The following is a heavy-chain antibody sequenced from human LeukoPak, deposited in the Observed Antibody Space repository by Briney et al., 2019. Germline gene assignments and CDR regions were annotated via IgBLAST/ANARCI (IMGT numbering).Heavy chain of an antibody. Sequence: SETLSLTCAVSGGSISSSNWWSWVRQPPGKGLEWIGEIYHSGTTNYNPSLKSRVTISVDKSKNQFSLKLTSVTAADTAVYYCARELNWRYFDYWGRGTLVTVSS. CDR1: GGSISSSNW. CDR2: IYHSGTT. J-gene: IGHJ4*02. CDR3: ARELNWRYFDY. D-gene: IGHD1-1*01. V-gene: IGHV4-4*02.